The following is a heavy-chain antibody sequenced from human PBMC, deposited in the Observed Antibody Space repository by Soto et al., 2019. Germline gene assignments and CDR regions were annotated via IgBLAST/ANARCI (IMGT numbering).Heavy chain of an antibody. CDR2: INPNSGGT. CDR1: GYTFTGYY. Sequence: ASVKVSCKASGYTFTGYYMHWVRQAPGQGLEWMGWINPNSGGTNYAQKFQGRVTMTRDTSISTAYMELSRLRSDDTAVYYCARDHNNYYYYYGMDVWGQGTTVTVSS. V-gene: IGHV1-2*02. D-gene: IGHD1-1*01. J-gene: IGHJ6*02. CDR3: ARDHNNYYYYYGMDV.